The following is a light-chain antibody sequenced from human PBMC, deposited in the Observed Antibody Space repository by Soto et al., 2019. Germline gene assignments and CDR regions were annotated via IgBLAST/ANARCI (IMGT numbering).Light chain of an antibody. CDR1: SSDVGGYNY. CDR2: EVT. Sequence: HSALTQPPSASGSPGQSVTISCTGTSSDVGGYNYVSWYQQHPGKAPKLMIYEVTKRPSGVPDRFSGSKSGNTASLTVSGLLPEDEADYYCASYAGGNKVFGTGTKVTVL. V-gene: IGLV2-8*01. J-gene: IGLJ1*01. CDR3: ASYAGGNKV.